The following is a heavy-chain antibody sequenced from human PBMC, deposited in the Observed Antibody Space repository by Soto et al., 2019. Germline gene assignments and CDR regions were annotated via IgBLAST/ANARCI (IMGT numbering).Heavy chain of an antibody. V-gene: IGHV3-48*01. Sequence: EVQLVESGGGLVQPGGSLRLSCAASGFTFSSYSMNWVRQAPGKGLEWVSYISSSSSNIYYADSVKGRFTISRDNAKNSLYLQMTSLSAEDTAVYYCARHPERIAQIGWFDPWGQGTLVTVSS. CDR1: GFTFSSYS. J-gene: IGHJ5*02. D-gene: IGHD6-13*01. CDR2: ISSSSSNI. CDR3: ARHPERIAQIGWFDP.